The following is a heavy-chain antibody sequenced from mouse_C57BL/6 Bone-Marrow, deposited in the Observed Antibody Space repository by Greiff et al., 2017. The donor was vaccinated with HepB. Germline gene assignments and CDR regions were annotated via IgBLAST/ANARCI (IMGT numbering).Heavy chain of an antibody. D-gene: IGHD1-1*01. CDR3: ARQGISTVVAPRAMDY. CDR1: GFTFSSYG. J-gene: IGHJ4*01. V-gene: IGHV5-6*01. Sequence: EVQLVESGGDLVKPGGSLKLSCAASGFTFSSYGMSWVRQTPDKRLEWVATISSGGSYTYYPDSVKGRFTISRDNAKNTLYLQMSSLKSEDTAMYYCARQGISTVVAPRAMDYWGQGTSVTVSS. CDR2: ISSGGSYT.